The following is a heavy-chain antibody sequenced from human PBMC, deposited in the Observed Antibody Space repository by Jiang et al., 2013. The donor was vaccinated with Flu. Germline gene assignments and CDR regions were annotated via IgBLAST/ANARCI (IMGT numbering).Heavy chain of an antibody. J-gene: IGHJ4*02. Sequence: VQLVESGAEVKKPGASVTVSCKASGYTFTSYGISWVRQAPGQGLDWMGWINSYSVNATYAQNFQGRVTMTADTSTSTAYMELRSLRSDDTAVYYCARALGLHYDWYEYWGQGTLVTVSS. CDR2: INSYSVNA. CDR3: ARALGLHYDWYEY. D-gene: IGHD3-3*01. V-gene: IGHV1-18*01. CDR1: GYTFTSYG.